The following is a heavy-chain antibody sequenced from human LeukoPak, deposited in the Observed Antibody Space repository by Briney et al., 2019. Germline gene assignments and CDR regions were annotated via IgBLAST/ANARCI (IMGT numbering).Heavy chain of an antibody. V-gene: IGHV3-53*01. CDR2: IYSGGST. CDR3: AREGSTDASDI. J-gene: IGHJ3*02. CDR1: GFTVISNY. D-gene: IGHD5/OR15-5a*01. Sequence: AGGSLRLSCAASGFTVISNYMSWVRQAPGKGLEWVSVIYSGGSTYYADSVKGRFTISRDNSKNTLYLQMNSLRAEDTAVYYCAREGSTDASDIWGQGTIVTVSS.